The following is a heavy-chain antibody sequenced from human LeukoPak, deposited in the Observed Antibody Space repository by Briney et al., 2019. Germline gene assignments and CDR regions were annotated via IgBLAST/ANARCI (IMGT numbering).Heavy chain of an antibody. J-gene: IGHJ4*02. CDR1: GYTFTTFG. Sequence: ASVTVSCKTSGYTFTTFGISWVRQAPGQGLEWMGWLSDYSGSTNTKYAQMLQDRVTMSTDTSTSTAFLEVRSLRSDDTAVYFCVRDLGIYYDTSGIFFDYWGQGTLVTVSS. D-gene: IGHD3-22*01. CDR2: LSDYSGSTNT. V-gene: IGHV1-18*04. CDR3: VRDLGIYYDTSGIFFDY.